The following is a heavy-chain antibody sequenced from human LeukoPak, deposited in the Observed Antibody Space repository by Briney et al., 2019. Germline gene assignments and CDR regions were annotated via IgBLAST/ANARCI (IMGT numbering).Heavy chain of an antibody. V-gene: IGHV4-4*02. CDR1: GGSISSTNW. D-gene: IGHD3-3*01. J-gene: IGHJ4*02. CDR3: AREGGFYRPLDY. Sequence: SETLSLTCGVSGGSISSTNWWTWVRQPPRKGLEWIGEVHLDGRTNYNPSLESRLTMSVDLSENHISLKLTSVTAADTAVYYCAREGGFYRPLDYSGQGTLVTVSS. CDR2: VHLDGRT.